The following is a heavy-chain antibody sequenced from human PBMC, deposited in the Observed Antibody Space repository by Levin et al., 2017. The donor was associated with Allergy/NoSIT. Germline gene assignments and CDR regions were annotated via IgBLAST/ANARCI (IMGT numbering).Heavy chain of an antibody. D-gene: IGHD6-13*01. J-gene: IGHJ6*02. CDR2: IYPDDSDT. CDR1: GNSFTNYW. Sequence: PGGSLRLSCKGSGNSFTNYWIAWVRQMPGKGLEWMGSIYPDDSDTRYNPSFQGQVSISAEKSTSTASLQWSSLRASDTAKYYCARRAYSSSSFGHYRYGLDVWGQGTTVTVSS. V-gene: IGHV5-51*01. CDR3: ARRAYSSSSFGHYRYGLDV.